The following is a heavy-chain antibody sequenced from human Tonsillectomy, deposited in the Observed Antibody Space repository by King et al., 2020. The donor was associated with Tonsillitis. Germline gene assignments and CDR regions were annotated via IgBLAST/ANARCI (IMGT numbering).Heavy chain of an antibody. J-gene: IGHJ2*01. V-gene: IGHV3-21*01. CDR2: ISSSGSYI. Sequence: VQLVESGGGLVKPGGSLRLSCEASGFTFRSYAMNWVRQAPGKGLEWVSSISSSGSYISYADSLKGRFTISRDNAKNSLYLQMNGLRAEDTAVYYCARDPTGLSWFFDLWGRGTLVTVSS. CDR3: ARDPTGLSWFFDL. CDR1: GFTFRSYA. D-gene: IGHD1-14*01.